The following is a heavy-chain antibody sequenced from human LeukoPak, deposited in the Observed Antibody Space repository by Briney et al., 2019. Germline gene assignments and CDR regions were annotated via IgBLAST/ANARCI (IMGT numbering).Heavy chain of an antibody. D-gene: IGHD3-10*01. Sequence: SETLSLTCTVSGGSISSYYWSWIRQPPGKGLEWIGYIYYSGSTNYNPSLKSRVTMSVDTSKNQFSLKLSSVTAADTAVYYCARLRMMVRGVGDAFDIWGQGTMVTVSS. J-gene: IGHJ3*02. CDR1: GGSISSYY. V-gene: IGHV4-59*01. CDR2: IYYSGST. CDR3: ARLRMMVRGVGDAFDI.